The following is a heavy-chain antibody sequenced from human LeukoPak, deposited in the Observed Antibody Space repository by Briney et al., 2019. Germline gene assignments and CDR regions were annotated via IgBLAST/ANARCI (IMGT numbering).Heavy chain of an antibody. V-gene: IGHV4-4*07. CDR1: GGSISSYY. CDR3: ARDHLPRRGDNWFDP. J-gene: IGHJ5*02. Sequence: SETLSLTCTVSGGSISSYYWSWIRQPAGKGLEWIGRIYTSGSTNYNPSLKSRGTMSVDTSKHHFSLKLSSVTAADTAVYYCARDHLPRRGDNWFDPWGQGTLVTVSS. CDR2: IYTSGST.